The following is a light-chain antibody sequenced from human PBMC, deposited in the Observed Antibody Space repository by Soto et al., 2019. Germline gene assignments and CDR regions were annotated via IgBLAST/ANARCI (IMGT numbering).Light chain of an antibody. Sequence: QSVLTQPPSASGSPGQSVTISCTGTSSDVGGYNYVSWYQQHPGKAPKLMIYEVSKRPSGVPDRFSGSKSGNTASLTVSGLQAQDEADYYCSPYAGSRYVSGTGTKV. CDR1: SSDVGGYNY. CDR2: EVS. V-gene: IGLV2-8*01. CDR3: SPYAGSRYV. J-gene: IGLJ1*01.